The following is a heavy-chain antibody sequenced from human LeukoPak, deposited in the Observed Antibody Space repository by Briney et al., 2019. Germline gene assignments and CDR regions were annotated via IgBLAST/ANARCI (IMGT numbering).Heavy chain of an antibody. CDR2: ISAYNGNT. Sequence: ASVKVSCKASGYTFTSYGISWVRQAPGQGLEWMGWISAYNGNTNYAQKLQGRVTMTTDTSPSTAYIELRSLRPDDTAVYYCARDLSYDSSGYYPWGQGSLVTVSS. CDR1: GYTFTSYG. D-gene: IGHD3-22*01. J-gene: IGHJ5*02. V-gene: IGHV1-18*01. CDR3: ARDLSYDSSGYYP.